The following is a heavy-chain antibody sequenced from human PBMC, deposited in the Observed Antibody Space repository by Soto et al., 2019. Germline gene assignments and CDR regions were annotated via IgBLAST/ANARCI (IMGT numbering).Heavy chain of an antibody. J-gene: IGHJ5*02. CDR1: GYTFTGYY. Sequence: ASVKVSCKASGYTFTGYYMHWVRQAPGQGLEWMGWINPNSGGTNYAQKFQGWVTMTRDTSISTAYMELRSLRSDDTAVYYCARDIVVVGIDPWGQGTLVPVSS. CDR3: ARDIVVVGIDP. CDR2: INPNSGGT. V-gene: IGHV1-2*04. D-gene: IGHD2-2*01.